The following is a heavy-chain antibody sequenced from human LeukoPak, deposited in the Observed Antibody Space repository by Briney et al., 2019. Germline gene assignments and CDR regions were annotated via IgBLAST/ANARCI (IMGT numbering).Heavy chain of an antibody. D-gene: IGHD3-10*01. CDR2: ISSNGGST. Sequence: GGSLRLSCSASGFTFSSYAMHWVRQAPGKGLEYVSAISSNGGSTYYADSVKGRFTISRDNSKNTLYLQMSSLRAEDTAVYYCVKGSLWFGELGDAFDIWGQGTMVTVSS. J-gene: IGHJ3*02. CDR3: VKGSLWFGELGDAFDI. CDR1: GFTFSSYA. V-gene: IGHV3-64D*06.